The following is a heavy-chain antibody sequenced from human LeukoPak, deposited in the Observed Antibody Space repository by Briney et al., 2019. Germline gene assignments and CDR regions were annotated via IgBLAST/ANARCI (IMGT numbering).Heavy chain of an antibody. CDR3: ARGVYYDSSGYYLSIYFDY. CDR1: GGSISSYY. D-gene: IGHD3-22*01. CDR2: IYVSGST. J-gene: IGHJ4*02. Sequence: SETLSLTCTVSGGSISSYYWSWIRQPAGKGLEWIGRIYVSGSTNYNPSLKSRVTMSVDTSKNQFSLKLSSVTAADTAVYYCARGVYYDSSGYYLSIYFDYWGQGTLVTVSS. V-gene: IGHV4-4*07.